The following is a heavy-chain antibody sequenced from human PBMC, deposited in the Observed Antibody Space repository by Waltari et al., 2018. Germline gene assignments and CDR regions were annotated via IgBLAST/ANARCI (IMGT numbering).Heavy chain of an antibody. Sequence: QMQLQESGPGLVKPSEPLSLPCTVSGGSISSSTYYWGWSRQPPGKGLEWIGNIYYSGSTYYKPSLKSRLTISVDTSKNQFSLNLRSVTAADTAVYYCARLPISLGVGSVFDIWGQGTMVTVSS. CDR1: GGSISSSTYY. CDR3: ARLPISLGVGSVFDI. V-gene: IGHV4-39*01. J-gene: IGHJ3*02. D-gene: IGHD2-15*01. CDR2: IYYSGST.